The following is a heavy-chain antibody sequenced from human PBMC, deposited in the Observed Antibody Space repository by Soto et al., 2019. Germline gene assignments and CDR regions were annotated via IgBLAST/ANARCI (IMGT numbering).Heavy chain of an antibody. Sequence: QVQLQESGPGLLKPSQTLSLACGVSGDSLNRGFHHWSWIRQTPGKGLQLIGYIDSNGDTYYDPSLTNRLSMSIATTESRFSLKLTSVSAADTAVYYCARATVYYCPNDKCGFYFDHWGQGALVTVSS. CDR3: ARATVYYCPNDKCGFYFDH. J-gene: IGHJ4*02. D-gene: IGHD3-10*01. V-gene: IGHV4-31*11. CDR1: GDSLNRGFHH. CDR2: IDSNGDT.